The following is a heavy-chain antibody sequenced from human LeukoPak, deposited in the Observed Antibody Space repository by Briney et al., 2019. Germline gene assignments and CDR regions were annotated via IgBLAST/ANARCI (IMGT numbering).Heavy chain of an antibody. Sequence: GGSLRLSCAASGFTFSSYWMSWVRQAPGKGLEWVANIKQDGSEKYYVDSVKGRFTISRDNAKNSLYLQMNSLRAEDTAVYYCAREPYSSSWYGYYFDYWGQGTLVTVSS. J-gene: IGHJ4*02. D-gene: IGHD6-13*01. CDR2: IKQDGSEK. CDR3: AREPYSSSWYGYYFDY. CDR1: GFTFSSYW. V-gene: IGHV3-7*03.